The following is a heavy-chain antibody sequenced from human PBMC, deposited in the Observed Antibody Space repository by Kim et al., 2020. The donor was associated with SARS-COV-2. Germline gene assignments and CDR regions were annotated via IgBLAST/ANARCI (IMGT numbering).Heavy chain of an antibody. CDR2: IKSKTDGGTT. CDR3: TTDLVVATYYYYGMDV. J-gene: IGHJ6*02. Sequence: GGSLRLSCAASGFTFSNAWMSWVHQAPGKGLEWVGRIKSKTDGGTTDYAAPVKGRFTISRDDSKNTLYLQMNSLKTEDTAVYYCTTDLVVATYYYYGMDVWGQGTTVTVSS. V-gene: IGHV3-15*01. CDR1: GFTFSNAW. D-gene: IGHD5-12*01.